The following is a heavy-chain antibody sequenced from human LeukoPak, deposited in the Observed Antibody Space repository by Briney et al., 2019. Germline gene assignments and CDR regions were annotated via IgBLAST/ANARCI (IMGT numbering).Heavy chain of an antibody. D-gene: IGHD6-13*01. V-gene: IGHV3-11*06. CDR2: ISSSSSYT. CDR3: ARLNDRSSWYFDY. Sequence: GGSLRLSCAASGSTFSDYYMYWIRQAPGKGLEWVSYISSSSSYTNYADSVKGRFTISRDNAKNSLYLQMNSLRAEDTAVYYCARLNDRSSWYFDYWGQGTLVTVSS. J-gene: IGHJ4*02. CDR1: GSTFSDYY.